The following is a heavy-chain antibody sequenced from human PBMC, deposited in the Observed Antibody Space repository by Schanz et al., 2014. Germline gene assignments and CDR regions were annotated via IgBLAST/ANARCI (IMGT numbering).Heavy chain of an antibody. Sequence: QVQLVESGGGVVQPGRSLRLSCAASGFTFRGHAMHWVRQPPGKGLEWVAIITYDGSNTYHADSVKGRFTISRDNSKNTLYLQMNSLRAEDTAVYYCIRGDIMVVPVAHFWGQGILVTVSS. D-gene: IGHD2-2*01. J-gene: IGHJ4*02. CDR2: ITYDGSNT. V-gene: IGHV3-30*04. CDR3: IRGDIMVVPVAHF. CDR1: GFTFRGHA.